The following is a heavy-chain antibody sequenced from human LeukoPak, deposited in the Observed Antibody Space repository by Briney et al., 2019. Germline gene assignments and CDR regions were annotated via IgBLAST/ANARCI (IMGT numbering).Heavy chain of an antibody. CDR1: GYTLTELS. Sequence: ASVTVSFKVSGYTLTELSMHWVRQAPGKGLEWMGGFDPEDGETIYAQKFQGRVTMTEDTSTDTAYMELSSLRAEDTAVYYCATYSSTSGYSVRCAFDIWGQGTMVTVSS. CDR3: ATYSSTSGYSVRCAFDI. CDR2: FDPEDGET. V-gene: IGHV1-24*01. J-gene: IGHJ3*02. D-gene: IGHD2-2*01.